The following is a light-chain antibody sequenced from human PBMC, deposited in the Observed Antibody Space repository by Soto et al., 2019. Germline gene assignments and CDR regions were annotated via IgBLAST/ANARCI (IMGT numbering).Light chain of an antibody. CDR1: QGISSY. V-gene: IGKV1-9*01. CDR2: AAS. J-gene: IGKJ2*01. Sequence: IRLTQSPSSLSASVGDRVTITCRASQGISSYLAWYQQKPGKAPKLLIYAASTLQSGVPSRFSGSGSGTDFTLTISSLQTEDFATYYCQQLNSYPQTFGQGTKLEIK. CDR3: QQLNSYPQT.